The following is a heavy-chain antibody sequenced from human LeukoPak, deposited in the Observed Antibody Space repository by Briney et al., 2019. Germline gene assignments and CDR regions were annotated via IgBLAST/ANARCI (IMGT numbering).Heavy chain of an antibody. CDR1: GNSFTTSW. Sequence: GEPRRSSVRGFGNSFTTSWIGGVRQMPGKALGGMGIIYPGDSDTRYSPSFQGQVTISADKSISTAYLQWSSLKASDTAMYYCARSSAAGNVDYWGQGTLVTVSS. J-gene: IGHJ4*02. D-gene: IGHD6-13*01. CDR2: IYPGDSDT. CDR3: ARSSAAGNVDY. V-gene: IGHV5-51*01.